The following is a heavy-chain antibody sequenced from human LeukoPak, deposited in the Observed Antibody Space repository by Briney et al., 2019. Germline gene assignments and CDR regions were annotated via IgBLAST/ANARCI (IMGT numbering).Heavy chain of an antibody. D-gene: IGHD3-10*01. CDR1: GGSFSGYY. Sequence: PSETLSLTCAVYGGSFSGYYWSWIRQPPGKGLEWIGEINHSGSTNYNPSLKSRVTISVDTSKNQFSLKLSSVTAADTAVYYCAREVRGVIYNWFDPWGQGTLVTVSS. J-gene: IGHJ5*02. V-gene: IGHV4-34*01. CDR2: INHSGST. CDR3: AREVRGVIYNWFDP.